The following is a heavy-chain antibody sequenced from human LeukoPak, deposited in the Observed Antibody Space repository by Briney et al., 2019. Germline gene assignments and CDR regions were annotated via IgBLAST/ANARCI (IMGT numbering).Heavy chain of an antibody. CDR3: AKGGTEYYDFWSGYRIGYNWFDP. J-gene: IGHJ5*02. CDR2: IKQDGSAK. Sequence: GGSLRLSCAASGFTFSRHWMYWVRQAPGKGLEWVANIKQDGSAKPYVDSVKGRFTISRDNPKNTLYLQMNSLRAEDTAVYYCAKGGTEYYDFWSGYRIGYNWFDPWGQGTLVTVSS. V-gene: IGHV3-7*03. CDR1: GFTFSRHW. D-gene: IGHD3-3*01.